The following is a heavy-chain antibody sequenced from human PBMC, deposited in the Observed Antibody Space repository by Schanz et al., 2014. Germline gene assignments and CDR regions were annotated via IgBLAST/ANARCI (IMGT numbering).Heavy chain of an antibody. J-gene: IGHJ4*02. Sequence: QVQLVQSGAEVKKPGASVKVSCKASGYTFVSYSMHWVRQAPGQGLEWMGIINPSGGGTSYALRFQDRVTMTRDTSTSTVYMELSSLRSEDTAVYYCARDGVDAAAGGNYWGQGTLVAVSS. D-gene: IGHD6-13*01. CDR2: INPSGGGT. V-gene: IGHV1-46*03. CDR3: ARDGVDAAAGGNY. CDR1: GYTFVSYS.